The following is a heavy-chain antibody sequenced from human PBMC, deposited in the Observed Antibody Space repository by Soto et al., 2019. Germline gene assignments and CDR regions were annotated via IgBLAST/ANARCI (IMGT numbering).Heavy chain of an antibody. Sequence: SVKVSCKASGGTFSSYSISWVRQAPGQGLEWMGGIIPIFGTANYAQKFQGRVTITADESRRKDYMEMSRLRSEDTAVYYCARVEGCSSTSCYLFDPWGQGTLVTVSS. CDR2: IIPIFGTA. V-gene: IGHV1-69*13. CDR3: ARVEGCSSTSCYLFDP. J-gene: IGHJ5*02. CDR1: GGTFSSYS. D-gene: IGHD2-2*01.